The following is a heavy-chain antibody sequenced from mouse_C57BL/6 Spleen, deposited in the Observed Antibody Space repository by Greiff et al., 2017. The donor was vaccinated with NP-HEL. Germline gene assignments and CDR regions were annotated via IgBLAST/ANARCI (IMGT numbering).Heavy chain of an antibody. V-gene: IGHV2-2*01. J-gene: IGHJ3*01. CDR1: GFSLTSYG. CDR2: IWSGGST. Sequence: VMLVESGPGLVQPSQSLSITCTVSGFSLTSYGVHWVRQSPGKGLEWLGVIWSGGSTDYNAAFISRLSISKDNSKSQVFFKMNSLQADDTAIYYCARNWGNYEAWFAYWGQGTLVTVSA. CDR3: ARNWGNYEAWFAY. D-gene: IGHD2-4*01.